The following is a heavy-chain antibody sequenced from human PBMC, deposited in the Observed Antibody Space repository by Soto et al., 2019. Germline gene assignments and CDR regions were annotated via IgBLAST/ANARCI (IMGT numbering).Heavy chain of an antibody. CDR2: ISGSGIST. CDR1: GFTFRSYA. CDR3: AKEPVGPDWYFDL. Sequence: DVQLLEPGGGLVQPGGSLRLSCAASGFTFRSYAMSWVRQAPGKGMEWVSGISGSGISTHYADSVKGRFTVSRDNSKNTLYLQMNRLRAEDTAVYNCAKEPVGPDWYFDLWGRGTLVTVSS. V-gene: IGHV3-23*01. J-gene: IGHJ2*01.